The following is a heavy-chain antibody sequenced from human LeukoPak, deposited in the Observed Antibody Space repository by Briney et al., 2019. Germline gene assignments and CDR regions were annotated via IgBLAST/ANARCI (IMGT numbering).Heavy chain of an antibody. J-gene: IGHJ4*02. V-gene: IGHV3-30-3*01. CDR1: GFTFSSYA. CDR2: ISYDGSNK. Sequence: GGSLRLSCAASGFTFSSYAMHWVRQAPGKGLEWVAVISYDGSNKYYADSVKGRFTISRDNSKNTLYLQMNSLRAEDTAEYYCARPLGLRYYFDYWGQGTLVTVSS. CDR3: ARPLGLRYYFDY.